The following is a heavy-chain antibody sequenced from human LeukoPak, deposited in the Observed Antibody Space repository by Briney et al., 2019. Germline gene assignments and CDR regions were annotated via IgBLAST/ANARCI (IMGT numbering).Heavy chain of an antibody. D-gene: IGHD1-26*01. Sequence: SETLSLTCAVYGGSFSGYYWSWIRQPPGKGLEWIGEINHSGSTNYNPSLKSRVTISVDTSKNQFSLKLSSVTAADTAVYYCARWAGSYVFDYWGQGTLVTVS. V-gene: IGHV4-34*01. CDR1: GGSFSGYY. CDR2: INHSGST. CDR3: ARWAGSYVFDY. J-gene: IGHJ4*02.